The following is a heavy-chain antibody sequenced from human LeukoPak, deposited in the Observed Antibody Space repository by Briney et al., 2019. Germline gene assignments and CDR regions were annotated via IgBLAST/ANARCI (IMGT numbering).Heavy chain of an antibody. CDR3: AYRVYSSGWSYFDY. D-gene: IGHD6-19*01. Sequence: PGGSLRLSCAASGFTFSNSAMSWVRQAPGKGLEWVSTLSGSGITTYYADSVKGRFTISRDNSKNTLYLQMNSLRAEDTAVYYCAYRVYSSGWSYFDYWGHGTLVTVSS. CDR1: GFTFSNSA. CDR2: LSGSGITT. V-gene: IGHV3-23*01. J-gene: IGHJ4*01.